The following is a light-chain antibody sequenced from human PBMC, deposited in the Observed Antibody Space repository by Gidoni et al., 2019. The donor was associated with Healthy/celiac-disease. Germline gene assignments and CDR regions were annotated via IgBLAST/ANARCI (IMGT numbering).Light chain of an antibody. V-gene: IGKV3-20*01. Sequence: IVLTQSPGTLSLSPGERATLSCRASQSVSSSYLAWYQQKPGQAPRLLIYGASSRATGIPDRFSGSGSGTDFTLTISRLEPEDFAVYYCQQYGNAPKTFXQXTKVEIK. J-gene: IGKJ1*01. CDR3: QQYGNAPKT. CDR2: GAS. CDR1: QSVSSSY.